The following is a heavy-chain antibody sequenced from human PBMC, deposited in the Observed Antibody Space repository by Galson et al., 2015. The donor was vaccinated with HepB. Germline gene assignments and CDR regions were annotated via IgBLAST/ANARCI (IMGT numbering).Heavy chain of an antibody. J-gene: IGHJ4*02. V-gene: IGHV2-5*02. Sequence: PALVKPTQTLTLTCTFSGFSLSTSGVGVAWIRQPPGKALEWLALIYWDDDKRYSPSLKSRLTITKDTSKNQVILTMTNMDPVDTATYYCARDQLYDFWSTNAGRSYFDYWGQRTLVTVSS. D-gene: IGHD3-3*01. CDR1: GFSLSTSGVG. CDR3: ARDQLYDFWSTNAGRSYFDY. CDR2: IYWDDDK.